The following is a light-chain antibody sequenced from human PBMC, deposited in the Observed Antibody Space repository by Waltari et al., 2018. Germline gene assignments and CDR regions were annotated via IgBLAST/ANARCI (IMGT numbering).Light chain of an antibody. Sequence: QSVLTQPPSVSAAPGQRVTTSCPGRSADICKYWESWYQQLPGTAPKLLIYDNNKRPSGIPDRFSGSKSGSSATLDITGLQTGDEAHYYCGTWDGTLSAVFGGGTKLTVL. J-gene: IGLJ2*01. CDR1: SADICKYW. V-gene: IGLV1-51*01. CDR3: GTWDGTLSAV. CDR2: DNN.